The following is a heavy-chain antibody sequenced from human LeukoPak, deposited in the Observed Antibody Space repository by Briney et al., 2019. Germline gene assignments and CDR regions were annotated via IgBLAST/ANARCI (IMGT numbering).Heavy chain of an antibody. CDR1: GFTFSSYG. CDR3: AKETVGRSPGGWFDP. J-gene: IGHJ5*02. CDR2: ISYDGSNK. Sequence: QPGRPLRLSCAASGFTFSSYGMHWVRQAPGKGLEWVAVISYDGSNKYYADSVKGRFTISRDNSKNTLYLQMNSLRAEDTAVYYCAKETVGRSPGGWFDPWGQGTLVTVSS. V-gene: IGHV3-30*18. D-gene: IGHD1-26*01.